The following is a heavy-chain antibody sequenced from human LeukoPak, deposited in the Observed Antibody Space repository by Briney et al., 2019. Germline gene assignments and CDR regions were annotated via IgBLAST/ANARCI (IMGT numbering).Heavy chain of an antibody. V-gene: IGHV3-23*01. Sequence: PGGSLRLSCAASGFTFSSYAMSWVRQAPGKGLEWVSAISGSGGSTYYADSVKGRFTISRDNSKNTLYLQMNGLRAEDTAVYYCGGSQQLVQSYWGQGTLVTVSS. D-gene: IGHD6-13*01. CDR2: ISGSGGST. CDR3: GGSQQLVQSY. CDR1: GFTFSSYA. J-gene: IGHJ4*02.